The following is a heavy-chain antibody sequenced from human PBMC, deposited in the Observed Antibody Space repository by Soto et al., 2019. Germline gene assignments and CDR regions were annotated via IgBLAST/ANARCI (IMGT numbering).Heavy chain of an antibody. V-gene: IGHV3-30-3*01. D-gene: IGHD5-18*01. J-gene: IGHJ4*02. CDR3: ARAHRIYSYANWAY. CDR2: ISYDGSNK. CDR1: GFTFSSYA. Sequence: GGSLRLSCAASGFTFSSYAMHWVRQAPGKGLEWVAVISYDGSNKYYADSVKGRFTISRDNSKNTLYLQMNSLRAEDTAVYYCARAHRIYSYANWAYWGQGTLVTVSS.